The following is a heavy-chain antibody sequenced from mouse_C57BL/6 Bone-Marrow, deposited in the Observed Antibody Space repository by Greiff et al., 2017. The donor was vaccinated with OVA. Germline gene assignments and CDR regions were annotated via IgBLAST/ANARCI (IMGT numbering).Heavy chain of an antibody. CDR1: GYTFTDYN. CDR2: INPNNGGT. V-gene: IGHV1-18*01. D-gene: IGHD2-4*01. J-gene: IGHJ3*01. CDR3: ARLGITSDGFAY. Sequence: VQLQQSGPELVKPGASVKIPCKASGYTFTDYNMDWVKQSHGKSLEWIGDINPNNGGTIYNQKFKGKATMTVDKSSSTAYMELRSMTSEDTAVYYCARLGITSDGFAYWGQGTLVTVSA.